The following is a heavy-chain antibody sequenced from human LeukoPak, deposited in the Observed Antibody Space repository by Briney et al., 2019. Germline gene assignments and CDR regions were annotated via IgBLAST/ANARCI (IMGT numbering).Heavy chain of an antibody. V-gene: IGHV3-23*01. D-gene: IGHD3-3*01. CDR2: IGGSGSDT. CDR1: GFSFDNYA. J-gene: IGHJ6*02. CDR3: AKTLRDLEWLTGELDV. Sequence: GGSLRLSCAASGFSFDNYAMSWVRQTPGKGLEWVSAIGGSGSDTSYTDSVKGRFTVSRDNSKSTLYLQMNSLRAEDTAVYHCAKTLRDLEWLTGELDVWGQGTAVTVSS.